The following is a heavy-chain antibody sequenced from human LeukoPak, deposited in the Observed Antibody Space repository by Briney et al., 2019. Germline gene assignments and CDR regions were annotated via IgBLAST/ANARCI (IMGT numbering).Heavy chain of an antibody. CDR2: IWYDGSNK. V-gene: IGHV3-33*06. Sequence: GGSLRLSCAASGFSFSSYDMHWVHQSPGKGLEWVAVIWYDGSNKYYADSVKGRFTISRDNSKNTLYLQMNSLRAEDTALYYCAKGPSETAMATAFDYWGQGTLVTVSS. J-gene: IGHJ4*02. D-gene: IGHD5-18*01. CDR1: GFSFSSYD. CDR3: AKGPSETAMATAFDY.